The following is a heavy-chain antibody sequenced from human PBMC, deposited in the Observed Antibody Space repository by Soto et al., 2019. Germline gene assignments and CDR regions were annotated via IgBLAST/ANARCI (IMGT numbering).Heavy chain of an antibody. CDR3: AKGVVECSGGTCYIDY. CDR1: GFTFTTYG. V-gene: IGHV3-30*18. D-gene: IGHD2-15*01. Sequence: QVQLVESGGGVVQPGRSLRLSCAASGFTFTTYGLHWVRQAPGKGLEWVAVISYDGSNKYYADSVKGRFTISRDNSKNTLYMQMNSLIAEDTAVYYCAKGVVECSGGTCYIDYWGQGTLVTVTS. CDR2: ISYDGSNK. J-gene: IGHJ4*03.